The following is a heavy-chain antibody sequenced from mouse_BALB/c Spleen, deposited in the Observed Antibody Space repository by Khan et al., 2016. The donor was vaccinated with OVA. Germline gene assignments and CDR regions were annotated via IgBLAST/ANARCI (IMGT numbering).Heavy chain of an antibody. V-gene: IGHV9-3-1*01. J-gene: IGHJ4*01. CDR1: GYTFTNNG. D-gene: IGHD2-14*01. CDR2: INTYTGKP. Sequence: QIQLVQSGPELKKPGETVKISCKASGYTFTNNGMNWVKQAPGKGLKWRGWINTYTGKPTYADDFKGRFAFSLETSASTAYLHSNNLKNEDTATYFCARVGYNGTMDYWGQGTSVTVSS. CDR3: ARVGYNGTMDY.